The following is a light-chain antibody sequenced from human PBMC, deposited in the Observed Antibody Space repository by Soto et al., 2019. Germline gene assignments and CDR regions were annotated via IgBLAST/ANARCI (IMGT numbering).Light chain of an antibody. CDR3: SSYTTSNTRQIV. V-gene: IGLV2-14*01. CDR1: SSDVGGYNY. Sequence: QSALTQPASVSGSPGQSITTSCTGTSSDVGGYNYVSWYQQHPGKAPKFMIYDVSNRPSGVSNRFSGSKSGNTASLTISVLQAEDEADYYCSSYTTSNTRQIVFGTGTKVTVL. CDR2: DVS. J-gene: IGLJ1*01.